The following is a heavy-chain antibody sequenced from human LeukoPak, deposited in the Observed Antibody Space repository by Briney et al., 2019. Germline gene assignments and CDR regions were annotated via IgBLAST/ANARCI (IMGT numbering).Heavy chain of an antibody. CDR1: GGSISSSSYY. V-gene: IGHV4-39*07. Sequence: PSETLSLTCTVSGGSISSSSYYWGWIRQPPGKGLEWIGSIYYSGSTYYNPSLQSRVTISVDTSKNQFSLKLSSVTAADTAVYYCARGPPPIGITILGGGQYYFDYWGQGTLVTVSS. CDR3: ARGPPPIGITILGGGQYYFDY. D-gene: IGHD3-3*01. J-gene: IGHJ4*02. CDR2: IYYSGST.